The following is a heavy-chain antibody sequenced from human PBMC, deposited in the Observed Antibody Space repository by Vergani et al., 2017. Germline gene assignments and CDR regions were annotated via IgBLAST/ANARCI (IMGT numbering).Heavy chain of an antibody. V-gene: IGHV5-51*01. CDR1: GYSFTSYW. Sequence: EVQLVQSGAEVKKPGESLKISCKGSGYSFTSYWIGWVRQMPGKGLEWMGIIYPGDSDTRYSPSFQGQVTISADKSISTAYLQWSSLKASDTAMYYWARRSRVIAAAGTPWLYWGQGTLVTVSS. CDR3: ARRSRVIAAAGTPWLY. D-gene: IGHD6-13*01. CDR2: IYPGDSDT. J-gene: IGHJ4*02.